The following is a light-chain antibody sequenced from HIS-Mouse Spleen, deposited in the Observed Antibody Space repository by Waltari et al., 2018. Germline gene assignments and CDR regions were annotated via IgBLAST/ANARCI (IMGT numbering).Light chain of an antibody. J-gene: IGLJ1*01. V-gene: IGLV2-14*03. CDR1: SSDVGVSNY. CDR3: SSYTSSSTYV. Sequence: QSALTQPSSVSGSPGPSITISCTCTSSDVGVSNYFSWYQQHPGKAPKLMIYDVSNLPAGVSNRFSGSKSGNTASLTISGLQAEDEADYYCSSYTSSSTYVFGTGTKVTVL. CDR2: DVS.